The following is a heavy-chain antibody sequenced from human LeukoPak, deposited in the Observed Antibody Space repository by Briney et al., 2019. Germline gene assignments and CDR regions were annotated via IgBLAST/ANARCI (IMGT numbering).Heavy chain of an antibody. Sequence: GGSLRLSCAAPGFTFSSYGMHWVRQAPGKGLEWVAVISYDGSNKYYADSVKGRFTISRDNSKNTLYLQMNSLRAEDTAVYYRATDVVPKYWGQGTLVTVSS. V-gene: IGHV3-30*03. D-gene: IGHD2-21*01. CDR2: ISYDGSNK. CDR3: ATDVVPKY. CDR1: GFTFSSYG. J-gene: IGHJ4*02.